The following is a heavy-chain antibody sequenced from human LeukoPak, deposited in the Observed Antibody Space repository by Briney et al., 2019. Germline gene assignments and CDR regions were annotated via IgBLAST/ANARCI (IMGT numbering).Heavy chain of an antibody. V-gene: IGHV4-39*07. CDR1: GGSISTSSSYY. Sequence: SETLSLTCTVSGGSISTSSSYYWGWIRQPPGKGLEGIGYIYYSGSTYYNPSLKSRITISVDTYKTQFSLKLSSVIAADTAVYYCARYCSGTDYYYYYMDVWGKGTTVTVSS. CDR2: IYYSGST. CDR3: ARYCSGTDYYYYYMDV. J-gene: IGHJ6*03. D-gene: IGHD2-15*01.